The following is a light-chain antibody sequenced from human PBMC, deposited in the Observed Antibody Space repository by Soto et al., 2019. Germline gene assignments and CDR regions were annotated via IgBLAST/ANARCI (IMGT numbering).Light chain of an antibody. CDR1: QSVSSNY. Sequence: EIVLTQSPGTLSFSPGERATLSCRASQSVSSNYLAWYQQKPGQAPRLLIYDTSNRATGIPARFSGSGSGTDFTLTISSLEPEDFAVYYCQQRSSWPRITFGQGTRLEIK. J-gene: IGKJ5*01. CDR2: DTS. CDR3: QQRSSWPRIT. V-gene: IGKV3-11*01.